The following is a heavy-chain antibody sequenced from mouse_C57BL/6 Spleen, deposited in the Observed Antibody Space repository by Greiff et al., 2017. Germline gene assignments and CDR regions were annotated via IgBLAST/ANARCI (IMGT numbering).Heavy chain of an antibody. V-gene: IGHV2-3*01. J-gene: IGHJ2*01. CDR3: AKLIYYYGSSLGYYFDY. D-gene: IGHD1-1*01. Sequence: QVQLQQSGPGLVAPSQSLSITCTVSGFSLTSYGVSWVRQPPGKGLEWLGVIWGDGSTNYHSALISSLSISKDNSKNQVFLKLNSLQPDDTATYYCAKLIYYYGSSLGYYFDYWGQGTTLTVSS. CDR2: IWGDGST. CDR1: GFSLTSYG.